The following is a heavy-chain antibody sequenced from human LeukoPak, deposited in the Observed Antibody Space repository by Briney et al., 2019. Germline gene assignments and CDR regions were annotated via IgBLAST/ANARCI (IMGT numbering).Heavy chain of an antibody. CDR3: ARRKENTAMPPGGCEFDS. CDR1: GYSFSRNW. J-gene: IGHJ4*02. CDR2: IYPSDSDT. Sequence: GESLKISCQGFGYSFSRNWIGWVRQMPGKGLEWMGMIYPSDSDTRYSPSFQGLVTISADQSINTAYLQWSSLKASDTAIYYCARRKENTAMPPGGCEFDSWGQGTLVIVSS. V-gene: IGHV5-51*01. D-gene: IGHD5-18*01.